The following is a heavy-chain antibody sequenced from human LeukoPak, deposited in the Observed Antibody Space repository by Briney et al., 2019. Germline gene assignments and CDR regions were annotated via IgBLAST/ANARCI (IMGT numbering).Heavy chain of an antibody. CDR2: IYNNGST. J-gene: IGHJ5*02. CDR3: ARDRGSGSEGFDP. V-gene: IGHV4-4*07. CDR1: GGSISSFY. Sequence: SETLSLTCTVSGGSISSFYWIWIRQPAGKGLEWIGRIYNNGSTNYNPSLKSRGTMSLDTSKNQVSLKLISVTAADTAVYYCARDRGSGSEGFDPWGQGTLVTVSS. D-gene: IGHD3-10*01.